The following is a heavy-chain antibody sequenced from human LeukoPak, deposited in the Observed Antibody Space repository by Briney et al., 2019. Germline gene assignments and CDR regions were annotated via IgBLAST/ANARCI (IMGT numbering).Heavy chain of an antibody. CDR2: INWNGGST. CDR3: ARGGVYYGSGSYTDAFDI. V-gene: IGHV3-20*01. Sequence: GGSLRLSCAASGFTFDDYGMSWVRQAPGKGLEWVSGINWNGGSTGYADSVKGRFTISRDNAKNSLYLQMNSLRAEDTALYHCARGGVYYGSGSYTDAFDIWGQGTMVTVSS. J-gene: IGHJ3*02. CDR1: GFTFDDYG. D-gene: IGHD3-10*01.